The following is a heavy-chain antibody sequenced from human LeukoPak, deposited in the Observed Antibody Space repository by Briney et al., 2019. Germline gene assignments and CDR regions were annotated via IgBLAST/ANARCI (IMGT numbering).Heavy chain of an antibody. D-gene: IGHD6-19*01. V-gene: IGHV3-33*01. CDR2: IWHDGSNK. CDR3: ARDYQSSWTPGC. Sequence: GGSPRLSCAASGFTFSGFGMHWVRQAPGKGLERVAYIWHDGSNKYYADSVKGRFTISRDNSKNTLYLQMNGLRAEDTAVYYCARDYQSSWTPGCWGQGTLVTVSS. J-gene: IGHJ4*02. CDR1: GFTFSGFG.